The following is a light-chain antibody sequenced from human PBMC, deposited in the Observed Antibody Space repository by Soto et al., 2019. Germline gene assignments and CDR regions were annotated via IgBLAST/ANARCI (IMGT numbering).Light chain of an antibody. J-gene: IGKJ1*01. CDR3: QQSYSNLRT. CDR1: QSISSY. V-gene: IGKV1-39*01. Sequence: DIQMTQSPSSLSASVGDRVTITCRASQSISSYLNWYQQKPGKAPKLLIYAASILQSGVPSRFSGSGSGTDFTLTISSLQPEDFATYYCQQSYSNLRTFGQGTKVDIK. CDR2: AAS.